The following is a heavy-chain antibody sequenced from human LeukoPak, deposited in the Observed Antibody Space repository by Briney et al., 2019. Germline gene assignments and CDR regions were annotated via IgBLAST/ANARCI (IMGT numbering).Heavy chain of an antibody. D-gene: IGHD3-22*01. CDR2: IYPGDSDT. Sequence: PGESLKISCKGSGYSFTSYWIGWVRQMPGKGLEWMGIIYPGDSDTRYSPSFQGQVTISADKSISTAYLQWSSLKASDTAMYYCGRHVVDSSGDYLYFYYMDVWGKGTTVTVSS. CDR1: GYSFTSYW. V-gene: IGHV5-51*01. CDR3: GRHVVDSSGDYLYFYYMDV. J-gene: IGHJ6*03.